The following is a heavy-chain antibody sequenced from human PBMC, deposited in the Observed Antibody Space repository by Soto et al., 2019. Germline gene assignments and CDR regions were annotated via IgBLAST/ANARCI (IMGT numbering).Heavy chain of an antibody. CDR3: ARRKVTLFDY. CDR1: GGSISSSSYY. V-gene: IGHV4-39*01. D-gene: IGHD2-21*02. Sequence: QLQLQESGPGLVKPPETLSLTSTVSGGSISSSSYYWDWIRQPPGKGLEWIGSIHYSGSTYNNPSLKSRVTISVDTSKNQFSLKLSSVTAADTAMYYCARRKVTLFDYWGQGTLVTVSS. CDR2: IHYSGST. J-gene: IGHJ4*02.